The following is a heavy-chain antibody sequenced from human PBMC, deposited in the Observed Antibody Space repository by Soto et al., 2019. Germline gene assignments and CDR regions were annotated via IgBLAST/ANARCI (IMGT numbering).Heavy chain of an antibody. CDR1: GYTFTSYD. CDR3: ARGKRYCSGGSCSKLVFDY. J-gene: IGHJ4*02. Sequence: ASVKVSCKASGYTFTSYDINWVRQATGQGLEWMGWMNPNSGNTGYAQKFQGRVTMTRNTSISTAYMELSSLRSEDTAVYYCARGKRYCSGGSCSKLVFDYWGQGTLVTVSS. V-gene: IGHV1-8*01. CDR2: MNPNSGNT. D-gene: IGHD2-15*01.